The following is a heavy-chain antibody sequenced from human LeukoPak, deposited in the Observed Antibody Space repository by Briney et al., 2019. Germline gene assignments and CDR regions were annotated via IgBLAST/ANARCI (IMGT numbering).Heavy chain of an antibody. V-gene: IGHV1-8*01. D-gene: IGHD6-13*01. CDR2: MNPNSGNT. CDR3: ARVKAAAGTPYFQH. J-gene: IGHJ1*01. CDR1: GYTFTSYD. Sequence: ASVKVSCKASGYTFTSYDINWVRQATGQGLEWMGWMNPNSGNTGYAQKFQGSVTMTRNTSISTAYMELSSLRSEDTAVYYCARVKAAAGTPYFQHWGQGTLVTASS.